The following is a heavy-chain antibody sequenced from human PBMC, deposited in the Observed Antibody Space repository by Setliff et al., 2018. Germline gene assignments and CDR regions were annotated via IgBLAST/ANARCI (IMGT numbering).Heavy chain of an antibody. CDR2: IHTSGT. Sequence: ASETLSLTCSVSGGSISSYYWSWIRQPPGKGLEWIGNIHTSGTNYNPSLKSRVTISVDTSKNLISLNLRSVIDADTAVYYCERRQLGTMENYWGPGALVTVS. V-gene: IGHV4-4*08. CDR3: ERRQLGTMENY. J-gene: IGHJ4*02. CDR1: GGSISSYY. D-gene: IGHD2-2*01.